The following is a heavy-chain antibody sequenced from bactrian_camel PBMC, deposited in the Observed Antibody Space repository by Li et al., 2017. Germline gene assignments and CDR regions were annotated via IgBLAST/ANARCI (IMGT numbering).Heavy chain of an antibody. Sequence: VQLVESGGGLVQPGGSLTLSCVASGFDFSTHWMYWVRQAPGQEIGAVAYISSGGDVTYYPDSFRGRFTISRDNSKNMVYLQMNSLKPEDTAVYYCTRDPGGSGKGQGTQVTVS. D-gene: IGHD6*01. CDR2: ISSGGDVT. J-gene: IGHJ4*01. V-gene: IGHV3S25*01. CDR1: GFDFSTHW.